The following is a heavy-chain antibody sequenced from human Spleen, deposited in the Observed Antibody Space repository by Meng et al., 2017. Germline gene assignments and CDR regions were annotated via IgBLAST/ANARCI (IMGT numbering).Heavy chain of an antibody. V-gene: IGHV3-21*01. Sequence: EVQLVESGGGLVKPGGSLRLSCAVSGFTFSDYSMNWVRQAPGEGPEWLSSISGSGSSKFYAESVKGRFTISRDNAENSLYLQMNSLRVEDTAVYYCVRDVKELEPFDFWGQGTLVTVSS. J-gene: IGHJ4*02. CDR2: ISGSGSSK. CDR3: VRDVKELEPFDF. D-gene: IGHD1-1*01. CDR1: GFTFSDYS.